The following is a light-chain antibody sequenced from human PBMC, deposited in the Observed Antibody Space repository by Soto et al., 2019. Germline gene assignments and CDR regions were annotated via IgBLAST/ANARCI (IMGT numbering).Light chain of an antibody. CDR1: QSVSSSY. V-gene: IGKV3-20*01. CDR2: GAS. CDR3: QQYSSSPLT. J-gene: IGKJ4*01. Sequence: DIVLTQSPGTLSLSPGERATLSCRASQSVSSSYLAWYQQKPGQAPRLLIYGASSRASGIPDRFSGSGSGTDFTLTISRLEPEDFAMYYCQQYSSSPLTFGGGTKVEIK.